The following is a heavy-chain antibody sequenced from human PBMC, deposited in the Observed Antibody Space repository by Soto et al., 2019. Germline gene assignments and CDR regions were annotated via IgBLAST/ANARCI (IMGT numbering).Heavy chain of an antibody. Sequence: QVQLVQSGAEVKKPGSSVKVSCKASGGTFSSYGISWVRQAPGQGLEWMGGIIPIFGTANYAQKFQGRVTITADESTSTAYMTLSSLRSEDTAVYYCARDKQQLVPYYGLDVWGQGTTVTVSS. CDR3: ARDKQQLVPYYGLDV. V-gene: IGHV1-69*12. CDR2: IIPIFGTA. J-gene: IGHJ6*01. D-gene: IGHD6-6*01. CDR1: GGTFSSYG.